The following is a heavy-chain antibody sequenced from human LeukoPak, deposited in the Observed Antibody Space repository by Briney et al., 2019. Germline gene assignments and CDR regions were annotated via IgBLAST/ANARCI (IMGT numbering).Heavy chain of an antibody. CDR3: ARSPRREAFDI. D-gene: IGHD1-26*01. CDR1: GFTFSSYS. J-gene: IGHJ3*02. CDR2: ISSSSSYI. Sequence: GGSLRLSCAASGFTFSSYSMNWVRQAPGKGLEWVSYISSSSSYIYYADSVKGRFTISRDNAKNSLYLQMNSLRAEDTAVYYCARSPRREAFDIWGQGTMVTVSS. V-gene: IGHV3-21*05.